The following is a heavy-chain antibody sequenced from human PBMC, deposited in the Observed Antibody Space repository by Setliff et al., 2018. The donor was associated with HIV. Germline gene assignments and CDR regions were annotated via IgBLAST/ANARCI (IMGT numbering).Heavy chain of an antibody. CDR1: GYGFRSYW. CDR2: IYPGDSDT. J-gene: IGHJ3*01. Sequence: GESLKISCKGSGYGFRSYWIGWVRQMPGKGLEWMGLIYPGDSDTRYNPSFQGQATISADQSITSAYLQRSSLRPSDTAIYYCAIRLLTRSGVALGAFDLWGQGTMVTVSS. V-gene: IGHV5-51*01. CDR3: AIRLLTRSGVALGAFDL. D-gene: IGHD3-3*01.